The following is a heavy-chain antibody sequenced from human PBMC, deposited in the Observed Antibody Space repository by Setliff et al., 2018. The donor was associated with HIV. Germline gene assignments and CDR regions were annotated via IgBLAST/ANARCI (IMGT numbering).Heavy chain of an antibody. J-gene: IGHJ3*02. CDR1: GGSISSYY. Sequence: SETLSLTCTVSGGSISSYYWSWIRQPAGKGLEWIGRIYTSGSTNHNPSLKSRVTMSVDTSKNQFSLNLRSDDTAVYYCARAPKRVYYYGSGTYLHDAFDIWGQGTMVTVSS. CDR3: ARAPKRVYYYGSGTYLHDAFDI. V-gene: IGHV4-4*07. D-gene: IGHD3-10*01. CDR2: IYTSGST.